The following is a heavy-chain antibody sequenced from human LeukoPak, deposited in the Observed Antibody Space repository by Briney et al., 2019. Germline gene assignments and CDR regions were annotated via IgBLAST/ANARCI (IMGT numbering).Heavy chain of an antibody. CDR2: INAGNGNT. CDR1: GYTFTSYA. D-gene: IGHD2-15*01. CDR3: AREGALGYCSGGSCDDAPNWFDP. J-gene: IGHJ5*02. V-gene: IGHV1-3*03. Sequence: GASVKVSCKASGYTFTSYAMHWVRQAPGQRLEWMGWINAGNGNTKYSQEFQGRVTITRDTSASTAYMELSSLRSEDMAVYYCAREGALGYCSGGSCDDAPNWFDPWGQGTLVTVSS.